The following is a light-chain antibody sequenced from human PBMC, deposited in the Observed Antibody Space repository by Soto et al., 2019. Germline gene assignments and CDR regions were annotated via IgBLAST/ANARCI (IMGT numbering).Light chain of an antibody. CDR2: EVN. J-gene: IGLJ1*01. V-gene: IGLV2-14*01. Sequence: QSALTQPASVSGSPGQSVTISCTGPRRDIGDSNFISWYQQSPGKAPRLLIYEVNNQPSGVSRRFSGSKAGNTASLTISGLLEDDEADYFCASFRSGTILVFGSGTKVTVL. CDR1: RRDIGDSNF. CDR3: ASFRSGTILV.